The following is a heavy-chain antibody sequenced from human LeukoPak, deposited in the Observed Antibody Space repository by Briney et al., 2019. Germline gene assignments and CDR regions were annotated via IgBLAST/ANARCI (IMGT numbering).Heavy chain of an antibody. V-gene: IGHV3-23*01. J-gene: IGHJ5*02. Sequence: GGSLRLSSAASGFTFSSYAMSWVRQAPGKGLEWVSAISGSGGSTYYADSVKGRFTISRNNSKNTLYLQMNSLRAEDTAVYYCAKDATFGVVTSWGQGTLVTASS. CDR3: AKDATFGVVTS. CDR2: ISGSGGST. CDR1: GFTFSSYA. D-gene: IGHD3-3*01.